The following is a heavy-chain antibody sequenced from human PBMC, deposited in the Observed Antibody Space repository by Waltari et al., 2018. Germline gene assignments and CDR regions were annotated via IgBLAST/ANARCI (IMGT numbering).Heavy chain of an antibody. Sequence: LVQPGAEVKKPGPSVKVSCKAYGYSFARYAILWVRPAPGQGLEWMGRINPKNGDTHYAQKFQGRVAMTTDTSTNTAFMELHSLRSDDTAVYYCLRDSSGSHFDYWGQGTLVTVSS. V-gene: IGHV1-2*06. CDR3: LRDSSGSHFDY. CDR2: INPKNGDT. CDR1: GYSFARYA. D-gene: IGHD3-22*01. J-gene: IGHJ4*02.